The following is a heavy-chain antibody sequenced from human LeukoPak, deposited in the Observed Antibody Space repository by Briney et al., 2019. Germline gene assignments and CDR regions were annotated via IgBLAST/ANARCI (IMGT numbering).Heavy chain of an antibody. Sequence: PSETLSLTCAVYGGSFSGYYWSWIRQPPGKGLEWIGEINHSGSTNYNPSLKSRVTISVDTSKNQFSLKLSSVTAADTAVYYCARGRDQYQLLRNWFDPWGQGTLSPSPQ. CDR2: INHSGST. D-gene: IGHD2-2*01. J-gene: IGHJ5*02. V-gene: IGHV4-34*01. CDR1: GGSFSGYY. CDR3: ARGRDQYQLLRNWFDP.